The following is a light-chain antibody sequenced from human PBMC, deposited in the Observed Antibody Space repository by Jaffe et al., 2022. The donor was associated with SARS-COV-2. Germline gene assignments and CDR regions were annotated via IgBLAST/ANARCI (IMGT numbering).Light chain of an antibody. CDR1: QSVRSY. Sequence: EVVLTQSPATLSSSPGERATLSCRASQSVRSYVAWYQQKPGQAPRLLIYDTSNRATGIPARFSGSGSGTDFTLTISSLEPEDFAVYYCQQRSSWPLTFGGGTKVEIK. J-gene: IGKJ4*01. CDR2: DTS. CDR3: QQRSSWPLT. V-gene: IGKV3-11*01.